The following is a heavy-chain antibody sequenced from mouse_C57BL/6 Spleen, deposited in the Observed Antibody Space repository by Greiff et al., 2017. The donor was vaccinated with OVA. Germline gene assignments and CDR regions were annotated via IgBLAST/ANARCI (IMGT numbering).Heavy chain of an antibody. J-gene: IGHJ3*01. CDR3: ARRGSVDSSGAWFAY. D-gene: IGHD3-2*02. V-gene: IGHV1-82*01. CDR2: IYPGDGDT. CDR1: GYAFSSSW. Sequence: VQLQESGPELVKPGASVKISCKASGYAFSSSWMNWVKQRPGKGLEWIGRIYPGDGDTNYNGKFKGKATLTADKSSSTAYMQLSSLTSEDSAVYFCARRGSVDSSGAWFAYWGQGTLVTVSA.